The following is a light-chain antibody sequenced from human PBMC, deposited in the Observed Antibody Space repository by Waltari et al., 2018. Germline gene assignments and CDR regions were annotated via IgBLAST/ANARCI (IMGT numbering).Light chain of an antibody. J-gene: IGLJ2*01. CDR3: HSRDASGVAGS. V-gene: IGLV3-19*01. Sequence: SSELTQAPAVSVAMGQTVRITCQGDSLRSYYAIWYQQRPGQAPILVIYDKNNRPSGVPDRFSGSSSHNTGSLTITGAQAEDEASYYCHSRDASGVAGSFGGGTKLTVL. CDR1: SLRSYY. CDR2: DKN.